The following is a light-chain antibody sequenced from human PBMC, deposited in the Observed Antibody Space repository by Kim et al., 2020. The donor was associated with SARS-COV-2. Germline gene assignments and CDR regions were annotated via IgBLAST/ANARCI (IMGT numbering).Light chain of an antibody. CDR3: KQLNSYPPT. J-gene: IGKJ2*01. V-gene: IGKV1-9*01. Sequence: SASVGDRVTITCRTSQGISGYLAWFQQQPGKAPKLLIYAASPLQGGVPSRFSGNGSGTEFTLTIGSLQPEDFATYYCKQLNSYPPTFGQGTKLEI. CDR1: QGISGY. CDR2: AAS.